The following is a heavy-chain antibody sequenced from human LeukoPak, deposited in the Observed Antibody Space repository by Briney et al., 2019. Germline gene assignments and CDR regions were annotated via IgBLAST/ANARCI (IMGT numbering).Heavy chain of an antibody. D-gene: IGHD6-6*01. J-gene: IGHJ6*03. CDR3: ARVIARRSYYYYYYYMDV. CDR2: IKQDGSEK. V-gene: IGHV3-7*01. Sequence: TGGSLRLSCAASGFTFSSYAMSWVRQAPGKGLEWVANIKQDGSEKYYVDSVKGRFTISRDNAKNSLYLQMNSLRAEDTAVYYCARVIARRSYYYYYYYMDVWGKGTTVTVSS. CDR1: GFTFSSYA.